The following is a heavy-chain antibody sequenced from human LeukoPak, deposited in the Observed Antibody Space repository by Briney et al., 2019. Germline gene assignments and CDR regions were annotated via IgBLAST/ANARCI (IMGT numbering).Heavy chain of an antibody. CDR1: GGSFSSYY. V-gene: IGHV4-34*01. J-gene: IGHJ4*02. CDR3: ARTIPGKLRCFDY. D-gene: IGHD2-2*02. CDR2: INHSGST. Sequence: KPSETLSLTCAVYGGSFSSYYWSWIRQPPGKGLEWIGEINHSGSTNYNPSLKSRVTISVDTSKNQFSLKLSSVTAADTAVYYCARTIPGKLRCFDYWGQGTLVTVSS.